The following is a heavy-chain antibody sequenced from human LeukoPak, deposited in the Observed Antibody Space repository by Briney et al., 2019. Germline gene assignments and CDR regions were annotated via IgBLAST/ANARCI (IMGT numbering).Heavy chain of an antibody. CDR3: ARDPYDFGVGDWFDP. V-gene: IGHV4-59*12. CDR1: GGSISNYY. Sequence: SETLSLTCTVSGGSISNYYWSWIRQSPVKGLEWIGFIYYSGSTNYNPSLKSRVTISVDTSKNQFSLRLSSVTAADTAVYYCARDPYDFGVGDWFDPWGQGILVTVSS. J-gene: IGHJ5*02. D-gene: IGHD3-3*01. CDR2: IYYSGST.